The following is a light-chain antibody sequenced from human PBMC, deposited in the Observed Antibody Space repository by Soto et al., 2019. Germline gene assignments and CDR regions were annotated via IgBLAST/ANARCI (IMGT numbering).Light chain of an antibody. J-gene: IGLJ2*01. CDR3: TSYTSRSTV. V-gene: IGLV2-14*03. CDR1: SSGVGGVKS. CDR2: DVT. Sequence: QPVLSQPASVSGSPGQSITISCTETSSGVGGVKSISWYQQHPGKAPKLIIYDVTHRASGVSDRFSGSKSGDTASLSISDLQIEDEAQYYCTSYTSRSTVFGGGTKVTVL.